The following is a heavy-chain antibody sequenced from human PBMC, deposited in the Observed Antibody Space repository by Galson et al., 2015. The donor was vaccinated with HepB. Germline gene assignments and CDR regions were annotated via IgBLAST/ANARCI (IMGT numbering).Heavy chain of an antibody. V-gene: IGHV4-59*01. CDR2: IYYSGST. CDR1: GGSISSYY. J-gene: IGHJ5*02. D-gene: IGHD2-2*01. CDR3: ARNLGYCSSTSCYEMIDP. Sequence: SETLSLTCTVSGGSISSYYWSWIRQPPGKGLEWIGYIYYSGSTNYNPSLKSRVTISVDTSKNQFSLKLSSVTAADTAVYYCARNLGYCSSTSCYEMIDPWGQGTLVTVSS.